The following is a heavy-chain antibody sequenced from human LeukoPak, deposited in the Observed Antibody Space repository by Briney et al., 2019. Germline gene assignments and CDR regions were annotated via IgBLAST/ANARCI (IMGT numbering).Heavy chain of an antibody. J-gene: IGHJ4*02. V-gene: IGHV1-46*01. D-gene: IGHD2-8*01. CDR1: GYTFTSYY. CDR2: INPSGGST. CDR3: ARGEVGYCTNGVCPTAEMYDY. Sequence: GESLKISCKGSGYTFTSYYMHWVRQAPGQGLEWMGIINPSGGSTSYAQKFQGRVTMTRDTSTSTVYMELSSLRSEDTAVYYCARGEVGYCTNGVCPTAEMYDYWGQGTLVTVSS.